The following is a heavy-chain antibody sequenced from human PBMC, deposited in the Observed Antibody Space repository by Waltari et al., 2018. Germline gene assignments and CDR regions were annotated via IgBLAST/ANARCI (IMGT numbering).Heavy chain of an antibody. CDR3: ARLRGGLDY. J-gene: IGHJ4*02. V-gene: IGHV4-59*08. Sequence: QVQLQESGPGLVKPSETLSLTCTVSGGSISIHYWTWIRQPPGKGLGWIGHIYYSGSTNYNPSRRGRVAISVDTSKKQFSLNLKSVTAADTAIYYCARLRGGLDYWGQGTLVTVSS. D-gene: IGHD3-16*01. CDR2: IYYSGST. CDR1: GGSISIHY.